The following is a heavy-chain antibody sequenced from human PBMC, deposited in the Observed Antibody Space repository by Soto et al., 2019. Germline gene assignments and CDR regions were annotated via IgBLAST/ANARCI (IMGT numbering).Heavy chain of an antibody. CDR3: ARDNRRYDFWSGYPDPYFDY. CDR1: GGSISSYY. D-gene: IGHD3-3*01. CDR2: IYYSGST. Sequence: SETLSLTCTVSGGSISSYYWSWIRQPPGKGLEWIGYIYYSGSTNYNPSLKSRVTISVDTSKNQFSLKLSSVTAADTAVYYCARDNRRYDFWSGYPDPYFDYWGQGTLVTVYS. J-gene: IGHJ4*02. V-gene: IGHV4-59*01.